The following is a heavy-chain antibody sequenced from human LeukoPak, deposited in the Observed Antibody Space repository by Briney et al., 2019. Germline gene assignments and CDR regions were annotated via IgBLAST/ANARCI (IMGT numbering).Heavy chain of an antibody. V-gene: IGHV3-53*01. J-gene: IGHJ4*02. Sequence: GGSLRLSCAASGFIVSHNYMTWVRQAPGQGLEWISVIYIDGTTYYADSVKGRFTISRDQANNTLYLQMNTLRDEDTAVYYCARGPRYSFYWGQGTLVSVSS. CDR1: GFIVSHNY. CDR2: IYIDGTT. CDR3: ARGPRYSFY. D-gene: IGHD6-13*01.